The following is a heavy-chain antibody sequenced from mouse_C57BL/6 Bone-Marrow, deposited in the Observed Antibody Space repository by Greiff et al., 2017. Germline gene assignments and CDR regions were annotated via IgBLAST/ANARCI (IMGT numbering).Heavy chain of an antibody. D-gene: IGHD2-4*01. Sequence: QVQLQQPGTELVKPGASVKLSCKASGYTFTSYWMHWVKQRPGQGLEWIGNINPSNGGTNYNEKFKSKATLTVEKSSSTAYMQLSSLTSEDSAVYYCARSGLRQGLLFDYWGQGTTLTVSS. CDR2: INPSNGGT. V-gene: IGHV1-53*01. J-gene: IGHJ2*01. CDR3: ARSGLRQGLLFDY. CDR1: GYTFTSYW.